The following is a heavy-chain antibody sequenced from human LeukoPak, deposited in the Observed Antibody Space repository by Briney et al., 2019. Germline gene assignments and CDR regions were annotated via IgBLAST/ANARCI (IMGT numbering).Heavy chain of an antibody. CDR3: ARGNPGSMIGDI. Sequence: ASVKVSCKASGHTLTGYFMHWVRQAPGQGLEWMGWINPNSGGTNYAQKFQGRVTMTRDTSISTACMELSRLRSDDTAVYYCARGNPGSMIGDIWGQGTMVTVSS. D-gene: IGHD3-10*02. CDR1: GHTLTGYF. V-gene: IGHV1-2*02. J-gene: IGHJ3*02. CDR2: INPNSGGT.